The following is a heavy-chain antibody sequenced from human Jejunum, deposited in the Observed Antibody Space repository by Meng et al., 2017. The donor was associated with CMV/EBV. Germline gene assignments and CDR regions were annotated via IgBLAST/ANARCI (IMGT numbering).Heavy chain of an antibody. D-gene: IGHD6-19*01. V-gene: IGHV1-46*01. CDR3: GGAVAGQGIGMGGIDY. CDR1: RYTFPNYY. J-gene: IGHJ4*02. CDR2: INTSVGYT. Sequence: HVQLGQSGSEVKMPGASLKVARNASRYTFPNYYMHWVLQAPGQRLEWMGIINTSVGYTSHAQKFQGRVTMTRDTSTNTAYMDLSSLRSDDTAMYYCGGAVAGQGIGMGGIDYWGQGTLVTVSS.